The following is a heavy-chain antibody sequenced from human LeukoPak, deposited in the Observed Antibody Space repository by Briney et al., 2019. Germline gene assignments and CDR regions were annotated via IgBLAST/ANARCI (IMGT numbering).Heavy chain of an antibody. CDR1: GYTFTSYY. CDR3: ARGLYYYGSERSLHMDV. CDR2: INPSGGST. J-gene: IGHJ6*02. Sequence: GASVRVSCKASGYTFTSYYVHWVRQAPGQGLEWMGIINPSGGSTTYAQKFQGRVTMTGDTSTSTVYMELSRLRSDDTAVYYCARGLYYYGSERSLHMDVWGQGTTVTVSS. D-gene: IGHD3-10*01. V-gene: IGHV1-46*01.